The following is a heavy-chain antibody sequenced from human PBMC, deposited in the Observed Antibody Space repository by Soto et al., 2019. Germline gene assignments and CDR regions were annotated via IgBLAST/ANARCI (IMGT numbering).Heavy chain of an antibody. CDR1: GGSISSGGYS. J-gene: IGHJ3*02. CDR2: IYHSGST. CDR3: ARATVAATLFDAFDI. V-gene: IGHV4-30-2*01. Sequence: QLQLQESGSGLVKPSQTLSLTCAVSGGSISSGGYSWSWIRQPPGKGLEWIGYIYHSGSTYYNPSLKSRVTTSVDRSKNQFSLKLSSVTAADTAVYYCARATVAATLFDAFDIWGQGTMVTVSS. D-gene: IGHD2-15*01.